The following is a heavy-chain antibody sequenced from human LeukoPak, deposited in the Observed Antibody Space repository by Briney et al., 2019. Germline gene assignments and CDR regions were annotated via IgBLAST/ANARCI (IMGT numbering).Heavy chain of an antibody. CDR2: ISSSSSYI. J-gene: IGHJ4*02. V-gene: IGHV3-21*04. Sequence: GGSLRLSCAASGFTFSSYSMNWVRQAPGKGLEWVSSISSSSSYIYYADSVKGRFTISRDNAKNSLYLQMNSLRAEDTAVYYCARPLGGGSGSYLFDYWGQGTLVTVSS. CDR1: GFTFSSYS. CDR3: ARPLGGGSGSYLFDY. D-gene: IGHD3-10*01.